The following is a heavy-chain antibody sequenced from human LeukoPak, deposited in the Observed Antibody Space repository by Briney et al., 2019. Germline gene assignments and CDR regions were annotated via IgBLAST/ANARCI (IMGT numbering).Heavy chain of an antibody. CDR3: AKDPRPYYDFWSGYHAFDY. Sequence: PGGSLRLSCAASGFTFSSYAMSWVRQAPGKGLEWVSTISYSGDSTYSADSVKGHFTISRDNSKNTLYLQMNSLRAEDTAVYYCAKDPRPYYDFWSGYHAFDYWGQGTLVTVSS. CDR1: GFTFSSYA. J-gene: IGHJ4*02. V-gene: IGHV3-23*01. CDR2: ISYSGDST. D-gene: IGHD3-3*01.